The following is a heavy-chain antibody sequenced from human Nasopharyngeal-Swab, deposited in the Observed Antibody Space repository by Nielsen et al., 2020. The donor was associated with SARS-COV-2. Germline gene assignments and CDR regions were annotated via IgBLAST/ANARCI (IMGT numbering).Heavy chain of an antibody. Sequence: GESLKISCAASGFTFSDYYMSWIRQAPGKGLEWVSYISSSGSTIYYADSVKGRFTISRDNAKNSLCLQMNSLRAEDTAVYYCARSFEGSSGYYYDYFDYWGQGTLVTVSS. D-gene: IGHD3-22*01. V-gene: IGHV3-11*04. J-gene: IGHJ4*02. CDR1: GFTFSDYY. CDR3: ARSFEGSSGYYYDYFDY. CDR2: ISSSGSTI.